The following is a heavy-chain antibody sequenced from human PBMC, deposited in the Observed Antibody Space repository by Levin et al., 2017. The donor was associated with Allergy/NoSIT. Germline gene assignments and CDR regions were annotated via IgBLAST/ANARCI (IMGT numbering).Heavy chain of an antibody. Sequence: AGGSLRLSCAASGFTFSSYAMHWVRQAPGKGLEWVAVISYDGSNKYYADSVKGRFTISRDNSKNTLYLQMNSLRAEDTAVYYCASWGQLWPRGYFDYWGQGTLVTVSS. V-gene: IGHV3-30-3*01. CDR2: ISYDGSNK. CDR3: ASWGQLWPRGYFDY. CDR1: GFTFSSYA. J-gene: IGHJ4*02. D-gene: IGHD5-18*01.